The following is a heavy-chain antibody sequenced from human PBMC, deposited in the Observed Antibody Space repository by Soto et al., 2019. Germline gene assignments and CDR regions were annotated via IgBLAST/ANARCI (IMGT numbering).Heavy chain of an antibody. CDR3: ARQSTIFGVASYYYMDV. J-gene: IGHJ6*03. Sequence: GESLKISCRGAGDSFTSYWIGWLRQMPGKGLEWMGIIYPGDSDTRYSPSFQGQVTISADKSISTAYLQWSSLKASDTAMYYCARQSTIFGVASYYYMDVWGQGTTVTVSS. CDR1: GDSFTSYW. D-gene: IGHD3-3*01. CDR2: IYPGDSDT. V-gene: IGHV5-51*01.